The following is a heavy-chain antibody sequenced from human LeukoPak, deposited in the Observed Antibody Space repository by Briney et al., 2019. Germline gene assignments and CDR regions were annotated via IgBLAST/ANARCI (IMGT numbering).Heavy chain of an antibody. CDR3: ARDLAYSRLDY. V-gene: IGHV3-21*01. D-gene: IGHD5-18*01. CDR2: ISSSSSYI. Sequence: SGGSLRLSCAASGFTFSSYSMNWVRQAPGKGLEWVSSISSSSSYIYYADSVKGRFTISRDNAENSLYLQMNSLRVEDTAFYYCARDLAYSRLDYWGQGMLVTVSS. J-gene: IGHJ4*02. CDR1: GFTFSSYS.